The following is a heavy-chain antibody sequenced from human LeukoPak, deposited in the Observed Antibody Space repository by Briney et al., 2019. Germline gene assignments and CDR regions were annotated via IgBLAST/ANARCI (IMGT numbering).Heavy chain of an antibody. J-gene: IGHJ4*02. D-gene: IGHD1-26*01. CDR2: ISSSSSTI. CDR3: AFSGNYGVY. Sequence: GGSLRLSCAASGFMFSNYNMNWVRQAPGKGLEWVSYISSSSSTIYYADSVKGRFTISRDNAKKLVLLQMNSLRAEDTAVYYCAFSGNYGVYWGQGTLDTVSS. V-gene: IGHV3-48*01. CDR1: GFMFSNYN.